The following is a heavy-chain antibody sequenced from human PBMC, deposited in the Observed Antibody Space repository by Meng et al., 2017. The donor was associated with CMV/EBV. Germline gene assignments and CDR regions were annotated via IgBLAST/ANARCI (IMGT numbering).Heavy chain of an antibody. CDR3: AKGGSLRYFDWYPVDY. Sequence: GESLKISCAASGFTFSDYYMNWIRQAPGKGLEWVSYISSSGSTIYYADSVKGRFTISRDNAKNSLYLQMNSLRAEDTAVYYCAKGGSLRYFDWYPVDYWGQGTLVTVSS. CDR2: ISSSGSTI. D-gene: IGHD3-9*01. CDR1: GFTFSDYY. V-gene: IGHV3-11*01. J-gene: IGHJ4*02.